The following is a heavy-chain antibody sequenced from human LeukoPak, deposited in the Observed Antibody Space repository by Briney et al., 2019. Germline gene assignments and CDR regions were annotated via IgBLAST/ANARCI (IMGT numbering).Heavy chain of an antibody. V-gene: IGHV4-59*12. J-gene: IGHJ4*02. Sequence: SETLSLTCTVSGGSISSYYWSWIRQPPGKGLEWIGYIYYSGSTNYNPSLKSRVTISVDTSKNQFSLKLSSVTAADTAVYYCANNRARQQLVRDWGQGTLVTVSS. D-gene: IGHD6-13*01. CDR2: IYYSGST. CDR1: GGSISSYY. CDR3: ANNRARQQLVRD.